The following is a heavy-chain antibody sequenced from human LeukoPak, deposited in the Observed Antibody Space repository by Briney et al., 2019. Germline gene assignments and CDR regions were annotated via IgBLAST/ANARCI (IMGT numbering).Heavy chain of an antibody. J-gene: IGHJ4*02. V-gene: IGHV4-34*01. CDR3: ARGVDPAMVSEFDY. CDR2: INHSGST. CDR1: GGSFSGYY. Sequence: SETLSLTCAVYGGSFSGYYWSWIRQPPGKGLEWIGEINHSGSTNYNPSLKSRVTISVDTSKNQFSLKLSSVTAADTAVYYCARGVDPAMVSEFDYWGQGTLVTVSS. D-gene: IGHD5-18*01.